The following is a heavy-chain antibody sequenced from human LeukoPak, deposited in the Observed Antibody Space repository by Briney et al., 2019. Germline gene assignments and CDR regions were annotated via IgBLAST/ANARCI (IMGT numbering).Heavy chain of an antibody. J-gene: IGHJ5*02. D-gene: IGHD4-17*01. V-gene: IGHV4-34*01. Sequence: SETLSLTCAVYGGSFSGYYWSWIRQPPGKGLEWIGEINHSGSTNYNPSLKSRVTISVDTSKNQFSLKLSSVTAADTAVYYCARAPPTTVTTRWFDPWVQGTLVTVSS. CDR1: GGSFSGYY. CDR3: ARAPPTTVTTRWFDP. CDR2: INHSGST.